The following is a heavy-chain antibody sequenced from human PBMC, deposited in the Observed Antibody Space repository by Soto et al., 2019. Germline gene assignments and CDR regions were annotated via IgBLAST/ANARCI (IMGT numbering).Heavy chain of an antibody. J-gene: IGHJ3*02. CDR3: AREYYDILTGAQLDAFDI. CDR2: IWYDGSNK. Sequence: QVQLVESGGGVVQPGRSLRLSCAASGFTFSSYGMHWVRQAPGKGLEWVAVIWYDGSNKYYADSVKGRFTISRDNSKKTLYLQMNSLRAEDTAVYYCAREYYDILTGAQLDAFDIWGQGTMVTVSS. CDR1: GFTFSSYG. V-gene: IGHV3-33*01. D-gene: IGHD3-9*01.